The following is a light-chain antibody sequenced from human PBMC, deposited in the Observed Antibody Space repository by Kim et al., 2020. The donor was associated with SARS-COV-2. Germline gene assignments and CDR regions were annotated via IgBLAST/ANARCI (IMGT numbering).Light chain of an antibody. Sequence: DIQMTQSPSSLSASVGDRVSITCRASQNITNYLNWFQQKPGKAPKLLIYATSTLQTGVPSRFSGSGSGTDFTLTISSLQPEDFASYYCQQCYRTPWTFGRGTKVDIK. CDR2: ATS. J-gene: IGKJ1*01. V-gene: IGKV1-39*01. CDR3: QQCYRTPWT. CDR1: QNITNY.